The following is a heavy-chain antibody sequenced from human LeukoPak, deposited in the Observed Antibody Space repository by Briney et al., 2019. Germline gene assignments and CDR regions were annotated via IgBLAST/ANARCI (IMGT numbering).Heavy chain of an antibody. CDR1: GFTFSSYA. J-gene: IGHJ4*02. V-gene: IGHV3-30-3*01. CDR3: ARTTNYDSSGYYDLPFDY. CDR2: ISYDGSNK. Sequence: PGGSLRLSCAASGFTFSSYAMHWVRQAPGKGLEWVAVISYDGSNKYYADSVKGRFTISRDNSKNTLYLQMNSLRAEDTAAYYCARTTNYDSSGYYDLPFDYWGQGTLVTVSS. D-gene: IGHD3-22*01.